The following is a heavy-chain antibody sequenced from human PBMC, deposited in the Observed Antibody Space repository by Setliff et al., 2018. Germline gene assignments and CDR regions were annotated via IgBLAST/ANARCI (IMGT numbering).Heavy chain of an antibody. V-gene: IGHV1-24*01. CDR2: FDPEDGET. D-gene: IGHD6-19*01. CDR3: ARDPWQWLTTFTSAEYFQH. CDR1: GYTLTELS. J-gene: IGHJ1*01. Sequence: ASVKVSCKVSGYTLTELSMHWVRQAPGKGLEWMGGFDPEDGETIYAQKFQGRVTMTEDTSTDTAYMELSSLTSEDTAIYYCARDPWQWLTTFTSAEYFQHWGQGTLVTVSS.